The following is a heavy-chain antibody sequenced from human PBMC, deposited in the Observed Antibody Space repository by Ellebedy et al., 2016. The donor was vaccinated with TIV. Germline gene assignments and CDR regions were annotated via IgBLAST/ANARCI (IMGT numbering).Heavy chain of an antibody. CDR3: ARTGNWGNAFDI. CDR2: SNTNSGNT. Sequence: AASVKVSCKASGDTFASDGLNWARQAPGQGLEWMGWSNTNSGNTTYAQAFTGRIVFSLDTSVSTAYLQISSLRAEDSAVYYCARTGNWGNAFDIWGQGTMVTVSS. D-gene: IGHD7-27*01. J-gene: IGHJ3*02. V-gene: IGHV7-4-1*02. CDR1: GDTFASDG.